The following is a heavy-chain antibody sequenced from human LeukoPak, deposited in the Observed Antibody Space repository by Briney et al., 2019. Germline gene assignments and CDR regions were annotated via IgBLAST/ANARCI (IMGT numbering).Heavy chain of an antibody. CDR1: GLTFADYG. CDR2: INWNGGSR. Sequence: GGYLRLSCAASGLTFADYGMSWVRQAPGKGLEWVSGINWNGGSRGYADSVKGRFTISRDNAKNSLYLQMNSLRAEDTALYFFFKQKKAYEILTGLQLSVSYMDVWGKGTTVTVSS. J-gene: IGHJ6*03. D-gene: IGHD3-9*01. CDR3: FKQKKAYEILTGLQLSVSYMDV. V-gene: IGHV3-20*04.